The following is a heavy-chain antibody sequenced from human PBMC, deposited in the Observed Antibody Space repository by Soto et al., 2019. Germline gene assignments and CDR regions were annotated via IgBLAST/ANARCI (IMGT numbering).Heavy chain of an antibody. J-gene: IGHJ4*02. CDR3: ARGGPEPFDY. CDR1: GFNLGSYW. Sequence: PGGSLRLSCAASGFNLGSYWMHWVRQAPGKGLVWVSRINDNGTTTNYADSVDGRFTISRDDAKRALYLKMNNLRAEDTAVYSFARGGPEPFDYWGQGTLVTVSS. D-gene: IGHD1-1*01. V-gene: IGHV3-74*01. CDR2: INDNGTTT.